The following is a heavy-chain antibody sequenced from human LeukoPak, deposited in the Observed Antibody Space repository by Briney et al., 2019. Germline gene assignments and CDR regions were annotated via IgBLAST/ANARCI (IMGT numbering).Heavy chain of an antibody. CDR2: SDPEDGET. Sequence: ASVTVSCKVSGHTLTGLAMHWVRQGTGKGLEWMGGSDPEDGETIYAQKFKGRVTMTEDTATDTAYMELRSLRSEDTAVYYCAYRPPGDESFDIWGQGTLVTVSS. J-gene: IGHJ3*02. V-gene: IGHV1-24*01. CDR3: AYRPPGDESFDI. D-gene: IGHD3-16*01. CDR1: GHTLTGLA.